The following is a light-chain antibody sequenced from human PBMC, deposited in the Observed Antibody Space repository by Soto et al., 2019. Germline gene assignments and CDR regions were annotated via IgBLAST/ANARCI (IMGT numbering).Light chain of an antibody. J-gene: IGKJ5*01. Sequence: EIVLTQSPVTLSLSPGERATLSCRASQSVSSYLAWYQQQPGQAPSLLIYDASNRATGIPARFSGSGSGTDFTLTIDNLEPEDFAVYYCQQRSNWPPITFGQGTRLEIK. CDR2: DAS. V-gene: IGKV3-11*01. CDR1: QSVSSY. CDR3: QQRSNWPPIT.